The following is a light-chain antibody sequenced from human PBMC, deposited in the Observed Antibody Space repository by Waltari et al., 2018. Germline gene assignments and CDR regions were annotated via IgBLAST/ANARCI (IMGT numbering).Light chain of an antibody. CDR1: QVVYSY. CDR3: QQLNTYPFT. CDR2: AAS. J-gene: IGKJ4*01. V-gene: IGKV1-9*01. Sequence: DIQLTQSPSFLSASVGDRVTITCRASQVVYSYLAWYTQKPGKAPNLLLYAASSLQSGVPSRFSGSGSGTEFTLTISSLQPEDFATYYCQQLNTYPFTFGGGTKVEIK.